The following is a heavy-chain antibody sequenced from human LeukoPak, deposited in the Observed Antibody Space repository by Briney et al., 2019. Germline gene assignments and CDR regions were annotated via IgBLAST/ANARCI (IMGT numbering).Heavy chain of an antibody. V-gene: IGHV4-59*01. J-gene: IGHJ6*02. Sequence: SETLSLTCTVSGGSISSYYWSCIRQPPGKGLEWIGYIYYSGSTNYNPSLKSRVTISVDTSKNQFSLKLSSVTAADTAVYYCARDRGPPYYYYYYGMDVWGQGTTVTVSS. CDR1: GGSISSYY. D-gene: IGHD3-10*01. CDR3: ARDRGPPYYYYYYGMDV. CDR2: IYYSGST.